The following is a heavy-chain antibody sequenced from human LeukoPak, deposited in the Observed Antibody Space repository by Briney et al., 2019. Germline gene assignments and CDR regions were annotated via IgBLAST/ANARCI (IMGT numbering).Heavy chain of an antibody. D-gene: IGHD1-1*01. CDR3: ATADNWNPTGGYGMDV. V-gene: IGHV1-24*01. Sequence: ASVKVSCKVSGYTLTELSMHWERQAPGKGLEWMGGFDPEDGETIYAQKFQGRVTMTEDTSTDTAYMELSSLRSEDTAVYYCATADNWNPTGGYGMDVWGKGTTVTVSS. CDR1: GYTLTELS. CDR2: FDPEDGET. J-gene: IGHJ6*04.